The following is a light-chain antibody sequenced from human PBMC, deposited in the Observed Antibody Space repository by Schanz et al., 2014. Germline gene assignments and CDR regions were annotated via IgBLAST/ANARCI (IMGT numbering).Light chain of an antibody. V-gene: IGLV2-8*01. CDR2: DVT. CDR3: GSYAGNINWV. Sequence: QSALTQPPSASGSPGQSVTISCTGTSSDVGAYNYVSWYQQHPGKAPKLIISDVTRRPSGVPDRFSGSKSDNTASLTVSGLQVEDEADYYCGSYAGNINWVFGGWTKLTVL. J-gene: IGLJ3*02. CDR1: SSDVGAYNY.